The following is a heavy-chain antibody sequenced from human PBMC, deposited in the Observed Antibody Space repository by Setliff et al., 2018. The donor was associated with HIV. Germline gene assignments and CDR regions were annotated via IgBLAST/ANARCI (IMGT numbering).Heavy chain of an antibody. J-gene: IGHJ4*01. CDR3: AALTTGYYFDY. Sequence: PSETLSLTCHVSGGSISNGGYYWSWIRQHPGTGLEWIAYIYFSGSTYYNPSLKSRVTVSLDMSKNQFSLRLSSVTAADTAVYSCAALTTGYYFDYWGQGTLVTVSS. V-gene: IGHV4-31*03. CDR2: IYFSGST. CDR1: GGSISNGGYY. D-gene: IGHD4-17*01.